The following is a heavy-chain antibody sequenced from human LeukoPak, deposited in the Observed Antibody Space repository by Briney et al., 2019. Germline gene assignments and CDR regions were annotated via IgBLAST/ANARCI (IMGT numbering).Heavy chain of an antibody. CDR2: INPNSGGT. Sequence: ASVKVSCKASGYTFTGYYMHWVRQAPGQGLEWMGRINPNSGGTNYAQKFQGRVTITRDTSISTAYMELSRLRSDDTAVYYCARDNEYCGGGSCFTDWGQGTLVTVSS. CDR1: GYTFTGYY. J-gene: IGHJ4*02. CDR3: ARDNEYCGGGSCFTD. V-gene: IGHV1-2*06. D-gene: IGHD2-15*01.